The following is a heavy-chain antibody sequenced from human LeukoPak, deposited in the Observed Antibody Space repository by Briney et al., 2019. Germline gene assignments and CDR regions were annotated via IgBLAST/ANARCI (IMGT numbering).Heavy chain of an antibody. Sequence: ASVKVSCKASGYTFTSYDINWVRQATGQGLEWMGWMNPNSGNTGYAQKFQGRVTMTRNTSISTAYMELSSLRSEDTAVYYCARKLGYCSSTSCSNWFDPWGQGTLVTVSS. D-gene: IGHD2-2*01. V-gene: IGHV1-8*01. CDR2: MNPNSGNT. CDR1: GYTFTSYD. J-gene: IGHJ5*02. CDR3: ARKLGYCSSTSCSNWFDP.